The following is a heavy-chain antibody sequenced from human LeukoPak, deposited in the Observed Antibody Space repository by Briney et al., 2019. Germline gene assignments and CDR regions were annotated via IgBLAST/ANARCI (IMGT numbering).Heavy chain of an antibody. CDR3: ARGPPRGKYYYMDV. J-gene: IGHJ6*03. V-gene: IGHV3-13*01. CDR1: GFTFSSFD. D-gene: IGHD1-1*01. CDR2: IGTASDT. Sequence: GGSPRLSSAASGFTFSSFDMHWVRQPTGQSLEGVSTIGTASDTYYPGSVEGRFTLSRDNAKNSLYLQMNSLTAGDTAVYYCARGPPRGKYYYMDVWGKGPTVTVSS.